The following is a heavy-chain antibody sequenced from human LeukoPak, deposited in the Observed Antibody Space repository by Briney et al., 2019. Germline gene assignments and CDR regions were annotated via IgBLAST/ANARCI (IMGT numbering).Heavy chain of an antibody. D-gene: IGHD3-22*01. CDR3: ARHTTYYYDSSGIGKWDY. Sequence: SSETLSLTCTVSGGSISSSSYYWGWIRQPPGKGLEWIGSIYCSGSTYYNPSLKSRVTISVDTSKNQFSLKLSSVTAADTAVYYCARHTTYYYDSSGIGKWDYWGQGTLVTVSS. CDR1: GGSISSSSYY. J-gene: IGHJ4*02. CDR2: IYCSGST. V-gene: IGHV4-39*01.